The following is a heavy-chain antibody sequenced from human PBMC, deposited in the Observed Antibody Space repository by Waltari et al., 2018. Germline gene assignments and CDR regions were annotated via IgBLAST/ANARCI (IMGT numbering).Heavy chain of an antibody. CDR3: ATSDYAGKGDY. V-gene: IGHV3-43*01. J-gene: IGHJ4*01. CDR1: GFVFDEFT. CDR2: ISWDGGDT. Sequence: EVNLVESGGAVVQPGGSLRLYCTASGFVFDEFTMQWVRQVPGSGLQWVALISWDGGDTYYADSVKGRFTISRDNSRNSLYLEMKTLTLEDTALYYCATSDYAGKGDYWGHGTLVTVSS. D-gene: IGHD5-12*01.